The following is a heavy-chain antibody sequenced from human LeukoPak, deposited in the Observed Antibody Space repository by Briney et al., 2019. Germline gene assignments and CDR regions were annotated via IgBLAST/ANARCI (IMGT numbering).Heavy chain of an antibody. V-gene: IGHV3-23*01. D-gene: IGHD2-8*01. J-gene: IGHJ4*02. CDR1: GFTFSKYT. CDR3: AKGGVSYTYYFDC. Sequence: GGSLRLSCVDSGFTFSKYTMSWVRQAPGKGLEWVSGISGSGASTYSADFVKGRFTISRDTSKNTLYLQLNSLRAEDTAVYYCAKGGVSYTYYFDCWGQGTLVTVSS. CDR2: ISGSGAST.